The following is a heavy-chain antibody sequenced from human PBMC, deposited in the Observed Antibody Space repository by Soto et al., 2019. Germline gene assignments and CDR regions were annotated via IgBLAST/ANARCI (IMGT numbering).Heavy chain of an antibody. CDR2: INAGNGNT. J-gene: IGHJ6*02. D-gene: IGHD5-12*01. CDR1: GYTLTSYA. CDR3: ATSYSGYDYHYYYGMDV. V-gene: IGHV1-3*05. Sequence: QVQLVQSGAEEKKAAASVKVSCKASGYTLTSYAMHWVRQAPGQRREWMGWINAGNGNTKYSQKFQGRVTITRDTAAITAYMELSSLRSEDTAVYYRATSYSGYDYHYYYGMDVWGQGTTVTVSS.